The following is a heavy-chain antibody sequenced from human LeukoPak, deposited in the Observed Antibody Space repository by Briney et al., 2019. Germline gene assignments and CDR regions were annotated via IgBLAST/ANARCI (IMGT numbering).Heavy chain of an antibody. CDR3: ARDLRWGGDY. Sequence: ASVKVSCKASGGTFSSYAISWVRQAPGQGLEWMGRIIPIFGIANYAQKFQGRVTITADKSTSTAYMELSSLRSEDTAVYYCARDLRWGGDYWGQGTLVTVSS. J-gene: IGHJ4*02. CDR2: IIPIFGIA. V-gene: IGHV1-69*04. CDR1: GGTFSSYA. D-gene: IGHD7-27*01.